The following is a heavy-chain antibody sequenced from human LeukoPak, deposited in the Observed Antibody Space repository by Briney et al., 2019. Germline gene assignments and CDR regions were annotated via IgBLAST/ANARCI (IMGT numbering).Heavy chain of an antibody. J-gene: IGHJ3*02. D-gene: IGHD1-26*01. CDR1: GGSISSYY. Sequence: SETLSLTCTVSGGSISSYYWSWIRQPAGKGLEWIGRIYTSGSTNYNPSLKSRVTMSVDTSKNQFSLKLSSVTAADTAVYYCGRGKWDPPPPAFDIWGQGTMVTVSS. V-gene: IGHV4-4*07. CDR3: GRGKWDPPPPAFDI. CDR2: IYTSGST.